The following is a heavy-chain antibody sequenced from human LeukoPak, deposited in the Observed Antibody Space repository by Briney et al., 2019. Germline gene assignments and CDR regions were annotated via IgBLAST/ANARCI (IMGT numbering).Heavy chain of an antibody. D-gene: IGHD6-13*01. CDR3: ARGQGIAATNWFDP. CDR2: ISSSSSTI. Sequence: GGSLRLSCAASGFTFSSHSMNWVRQAPGKGLEWVSYISSSSSTIYYADSVKGRFTISSDNAKNSLYLQMNSLRDEDTAVYYCARGQGIAATNWFDPWGQGTLVTVSS. J-gene: IGHJ5*02. V-gene: IGHV3-48*02. CDR1: GFTFSSHS.